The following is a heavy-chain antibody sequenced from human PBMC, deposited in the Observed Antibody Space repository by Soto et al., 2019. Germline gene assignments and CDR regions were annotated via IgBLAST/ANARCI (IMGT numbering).Heavy chain of an antibody. CDR2: INPNSGGT. CDR1: GYTFTCYY. J-gene: IGHJ5*02. Sequence: QVQLVQSGAEVKKPGASVKVSCKASGYTFTCYYMHSGRQAPGQVLEWMGWINPNSGGTNYAQKFQGRVTMTRDTAMSTAYMELSRLRSDDTDVYYGATDFDDILTRCLGDSNWFDPWGQGTLVTVSS. CDR3: ATDFDDILTRCLGDSNWFDP. V-gene: IGHV1-2*02. D-gene: IGHD3-9*01.